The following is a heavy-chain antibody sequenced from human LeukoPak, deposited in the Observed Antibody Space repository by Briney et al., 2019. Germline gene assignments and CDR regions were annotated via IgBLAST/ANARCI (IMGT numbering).Heavy chain of an antibody. CDR3: TTARYYYDSSGYYDSWYFDL. V-gene: IGHV3-15*01. CDR1: EFIVSINY. D-gene: IGHD3-22*01. J-gene: IGHJ2*01. CDR2: IKSKTDGGTT. Sequence: GGSLRLSCAASEFIVSINYMTWVRQAPGKGLEWVGRIKSKTDGGTTDYAAPVKGRFTISRDDSKNTLYLQMNSLKTEDTAVYYCTTARYYYDSSGYYDSWYFDLWGRGTLVTVSS.